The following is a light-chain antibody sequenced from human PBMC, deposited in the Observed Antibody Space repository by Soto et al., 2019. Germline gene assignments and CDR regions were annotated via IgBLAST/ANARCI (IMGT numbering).Light chain of an antibody. Sequence: EIVLTQSTGTLSLSPGERVTLSCRASQSVANSYLAWYQQKPGQAPRLLIFGASFRATGIPERFSGSGSGTYFTLTISRLEPEYFAVYYCQQYGTSRVTFGQGTRLEIK. CDR1: QSVANSY. J-gene: IGKJ5*01. CDR2: GAS. CDR3: QQYGTSRVT. V-gene: IGKV3-20*01.